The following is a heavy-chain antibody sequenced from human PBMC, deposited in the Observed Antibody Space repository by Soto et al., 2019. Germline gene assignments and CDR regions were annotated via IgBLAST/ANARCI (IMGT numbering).Heavy chain of an antibody. CDR1: GGSISSGGYY. CDR2: IHYSGST. J-gene: IGHJ6*02. CDR3: ARGHDSSGYSPAPSSYYAMDV. V-gene: IGHV4-31*03. Sequence: QVQLQESGPGLVKPSQTLSLTCTVSGGSISSGGYYWSWIRQHPGKGLEWIGYIHYSGSTYYNPSLTSRATLSSSTSTTLFSPTLTSVTAADTAVYYCARGHDSSGYSPAPSSYYAMDVWGQGTTVTVSS. D-gene: IGHD3-22*01.